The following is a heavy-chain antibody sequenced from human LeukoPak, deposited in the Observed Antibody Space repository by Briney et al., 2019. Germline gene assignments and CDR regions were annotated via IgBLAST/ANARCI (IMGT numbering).Heavy chain of an antibody. V-gene: IGHV3-23*01. D-gene: IGHD5-18*01. Sequence: PGGPLRLSCAASGFTSSSYGMSGVRQAPGKGLEWVSVISGSGGSTYYADFVRGRFTFSGDNSKTTLYLQMNSLRAEAPAVYYCAKDEYSYGNAFDIWGEGRMVTVSS. CDR3: AKDEYSYGNAFDI. CDR2: ISGSGGST. J-gene: IGHJ3*02. CDR1: GFTSSSYG.